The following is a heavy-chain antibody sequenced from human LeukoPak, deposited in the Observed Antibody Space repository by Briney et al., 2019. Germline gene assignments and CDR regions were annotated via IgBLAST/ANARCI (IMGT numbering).Heavy chain of an antibody. CDR2: ISYDGNN. CDR1: GYTFTHYD. CDR3: ARDPLDISRWTNAFDI. J-gene: IGHJ3*02. V-gene: IGHV3-30*03. Sequence: GGSLRLSCVISGYTFTHYDFHWVRQAPCKALEWVAYISYDGNNKYEDSVKGRFTISRDNSKSTLHLQMNGLRAEATAVYYCARDPLDISRWTNAFDIWGQGTTVIVS. D-gene: IGHD5-12*01.